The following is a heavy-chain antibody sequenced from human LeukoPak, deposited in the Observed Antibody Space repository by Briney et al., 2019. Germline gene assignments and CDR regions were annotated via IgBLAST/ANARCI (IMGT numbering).Heavy chain of an antibody. V-gene: IGHV1-18*01. Sequence: ASVKGSCKASGYTFTSYGISWVRQAPGQGLEWMGWISAYNGNTNYAQKLQGRVTMTTDTSTSTAYMELRSLRSDDTAVYYCARAEYDILTGYYDCWGQGTLVTVSS. J-gene: IGHJ4*02. CDR1: GYTFTSYG. CDR3: ARAEYDILTGYYDC. D-gene: IGHD3-9*01. CDR2: ISAYNGNT.